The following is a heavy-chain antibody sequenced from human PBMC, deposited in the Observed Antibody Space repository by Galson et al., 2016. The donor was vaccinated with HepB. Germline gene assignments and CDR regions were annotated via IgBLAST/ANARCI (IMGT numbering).Heavy chain of an antibody. CDR2: TYYRSKCVR. CDR1: GDSVSSNSAA. D-gene: IGHD5-24*01. CDR3: AGASNGYISY. V-gene: IGHV6-1*01. Sequence: CAISGDSVSSNSAAWSWVSQSPSRGLEWLGRTYYRSKCVRGYAVSVKGRITINPDTSKNQSSLQLDSVTPVDTAVYYCAGASNGYISYWGQGTLVTVSS. J-gene: IGHJ4*02.